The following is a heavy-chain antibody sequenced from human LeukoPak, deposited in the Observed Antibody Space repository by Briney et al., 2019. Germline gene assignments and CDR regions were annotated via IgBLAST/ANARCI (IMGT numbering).Heavy chain of an antibody. V-gene: IGHV4-39*01. CDR1: GGSISSSSYY. CDR2: IYYSGST. D-gene: IGHD2-15*01. CDR3: AXVVVAATAWFDP. J-gene: IGHJ5*02. Sequence: PSETLSLTCTVSGGSISSSSYYWGWIRQPPGKGLEWIGSIYYSGSTYYNPSLKSRVTISVDTSKNQFSLKLSSVTAADTAVYFCAXVVVAATAWFDPWGQGTLVTVSS.